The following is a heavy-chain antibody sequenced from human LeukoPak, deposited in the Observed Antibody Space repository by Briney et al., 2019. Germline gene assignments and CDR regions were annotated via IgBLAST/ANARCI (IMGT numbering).Heavy chain of an antibody. V-gene: IGHV3-23*01. Sequence: GGSLRLSCAASGFTFSSYAMSWVRQAPGKGLEWVSAISGSGGSTYYADSVKGRFTISRDNSKNTLYLQMNSLRAEDTAVYYCAKKERYSSGWYGDYFDYWGQGTLVTVSS. CDR3: AKKERYSSGWYGDYFDY. J-gene: IGHJ4*02. CDR2: ISGSGGST. D-gene: IGHD6-19*01. CDR1: GFTFSSYA.